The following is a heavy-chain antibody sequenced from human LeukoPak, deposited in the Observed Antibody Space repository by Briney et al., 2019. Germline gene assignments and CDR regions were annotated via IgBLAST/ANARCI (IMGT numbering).Heavy chain of an antibody. CDR2: IIPIFGTA. V-gene: IGHV1-69*06. CDR3: ARGSDYDDYFYMDF. Sequence: SVKVSCKASGGTFSSYAISWVRQAPGQGLEWMGGIIPIFGTANYAQKFQGRVTITADKSTSTAYMELSSLRSEDTAVYFCARGSDYDDYFYMDFWGKGTTVTVSS. J-gene: IGHJ6*03. CDR1: GGTFSSYA.